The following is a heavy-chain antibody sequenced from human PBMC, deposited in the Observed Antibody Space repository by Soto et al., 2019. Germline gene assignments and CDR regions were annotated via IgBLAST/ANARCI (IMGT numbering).Heavy chain of an antibody. J-gene: IGHJ6*02. CDR2: ISGSGGST. CDR1: GFTFSSYA. Sequence: LRLSCAASGFTFSSYAMSWVRQAPGKGLEWVSAISGSGGSTYYADSVKGRFTISRDNSKNTLYLQMNSLRAEDTAVYYCAKDMGKNKYYDFWSGPPDYGMDVWGQGTTVTVSS. D-gene: IGHD3-3*01. CDR3: AKDMGKNKYYDFWSGPPDYGMDV. V-gene: IGHV3-23*01.